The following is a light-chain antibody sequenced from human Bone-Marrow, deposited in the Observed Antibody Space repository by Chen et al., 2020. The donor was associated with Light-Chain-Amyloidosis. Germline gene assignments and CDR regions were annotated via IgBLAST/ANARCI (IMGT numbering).Light chain of an antibody. CDR1: SSDVGGYNF. V-gene: IGLV2-14*01. CDR2: DVS. CDR3: SSYTSSSTLE. Sequence: QSALTQPASVSGSPGQSITISCTGTSSDVGGYNFFSWHQQHPGKAPKLMIYDVSNRPSGVSNRFSGSKSGNTASLTISGLQAEDEADYYCSSYTSSSTLEFGGGTKLTVL. J-gene: IGLJ3*02.